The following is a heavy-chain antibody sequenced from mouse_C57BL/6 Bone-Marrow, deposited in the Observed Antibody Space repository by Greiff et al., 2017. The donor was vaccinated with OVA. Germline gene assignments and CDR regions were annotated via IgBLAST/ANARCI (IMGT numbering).Heavy chain of an antibody. CDR2: IDPSDSYT. D-gene: IGHD2-10*02. CDR3: ARWYGNYYFDY. Sequence: QVQLQQPGAELVKPGASVKLSCKASGYTFTSYWMQWVKQRPGQGLEWIGEIDPSDSYTNYNQKFKGKATLTVDTSSSTAYMQLSSLTSEDSAVYYCARWYGNYYFDYWGQGTTLTVSS. CDR1: GYTFTSYW. J-gene: IGHJ2*01. V-gene: IGHV1-50*01.